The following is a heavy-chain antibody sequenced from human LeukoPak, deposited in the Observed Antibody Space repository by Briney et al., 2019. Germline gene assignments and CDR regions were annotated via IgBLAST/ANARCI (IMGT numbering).Heavy chain of an antibody. J-gene: IGHJ6*02. Sequence: ASVKVSCKASGNSFTNYHIHWVRQAPGQGLEWMGLINPSGNSPDYAQEFQGRVTLTRDTSTSYMELSSLRSEDPAIYYCARGDTNYYYGLDVWGQGTTVIVSS. CDR2: INPSGNSP. CDR1: GNSFTNYH. CDR3: ARGDTNYYYGLDV. V-gene: IGHV1-46*01. D-gene: IGHD5-18*01.